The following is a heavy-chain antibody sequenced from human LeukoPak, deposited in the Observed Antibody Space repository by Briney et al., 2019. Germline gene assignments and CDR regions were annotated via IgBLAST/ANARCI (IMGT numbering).Heavy chain of an antibody. CDR3: ARDWGFGDSEDWFDP. D-gene: IGHD3-10*01. V-gene: IGHV4-38-2*02. J-gene: IGHJ5*02. Sequence: PSETLSLTCNVSGYSISRGYCWGWIRQPPGKGLEWIGSVHHTGSTYYNPSLRSRVSISVDKSTNHISLEVTSVTAADTAVYYCARDWGFGDSEDWFDPWGQGTLVTVSS. CDR1: GYSISRGYC. CDR2: VHHTGST.